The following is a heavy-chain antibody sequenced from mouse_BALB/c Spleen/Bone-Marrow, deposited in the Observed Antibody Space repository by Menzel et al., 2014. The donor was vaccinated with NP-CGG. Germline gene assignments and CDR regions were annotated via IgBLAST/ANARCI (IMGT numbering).Heavy chain of an antibody. J-gene: IGHJ1*01. CDR2: IAPGRGGK. V-gene: IGHV1S41*01. D-gene: IGHD2-14*01. CDR3: AREDYRYGNWFFED. Sequence: DLVKPGGSVKLSCKASGYTFTSYWINWIKQRPGQGLEWLGRIAPGRGGKYYNKRFKDKATLTVDTSSMTAFIQLSSLSSDDSSVYFCAREDYRYGNWFFEDWGAGTSGTGS. CDR1: GYTFTSYW.